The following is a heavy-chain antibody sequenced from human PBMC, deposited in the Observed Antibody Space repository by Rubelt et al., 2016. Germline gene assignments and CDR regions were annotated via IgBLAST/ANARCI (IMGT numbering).Heavy chain of an antibody. CDR1: GGSISSYY. V-gene: IGHV4-59*05. D-gene: IGHD5-24*01. Sequence: QVQLQESGPGLVKPSETLSLTCTVSGGSISSYYWSWIRQPPGKGLEWIGSIYYSGSTYYNPSLKCGVTISVDTSKNQFSLRRGSVTAADTAVYYCARHGPPGSGLDYWGQGTLVTVSS. J-gene: IGHJ4*02. CDR2: IYYSGST. CDR3: ARHGPPGSGLDY.